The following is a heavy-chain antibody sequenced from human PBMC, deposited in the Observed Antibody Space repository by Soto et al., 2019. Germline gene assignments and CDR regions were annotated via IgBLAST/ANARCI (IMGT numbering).Heavy chain of an antibody. CDR1: GYTFINHG. D-gene: IGHD1-1*01. CDR3: PRYFYPLPYNFAP. CDR2: VSGSNGNT. J-gene: IGHJ5*02. Sequence: QVQLVQSEAEVKKPGASVKVSCEASGYTFINHGISWVRQAPGQGLEWMGWVSGSNGNTKYEQKFQGRVTMTTETSTSTANWELRNLRSGATAAYFCPRYFYPLPYNFAPGAQETLVT. V-gene: IGHV1-18*04.